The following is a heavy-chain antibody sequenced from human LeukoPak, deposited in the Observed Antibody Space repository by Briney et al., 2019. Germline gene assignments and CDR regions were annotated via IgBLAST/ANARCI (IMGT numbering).Heavy chain of an antibody. CDR1: GGSFSGYY. CDR2: IRGSGGSI. CDR3: AKGGVAVTAPDC. Sequence: ETLSLTCAVYGGSFSGYYWSWIRQPPGKGLEWVSRIRGSGGSIAYADSVKGRFTISRDNSKNTLYLQMTSLRAEDTAVYYCAKGGVAVTAPDCWGQGTLVTVSS. J-gene: IGHJ4*02. D-gene: IGHD3-10*01. V-gene: IGHV3-23*01.